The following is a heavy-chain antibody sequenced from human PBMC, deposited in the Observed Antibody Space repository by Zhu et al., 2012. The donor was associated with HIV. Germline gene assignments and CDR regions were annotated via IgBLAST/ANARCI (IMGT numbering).Heavy chain of an antibody. V-gene: IGHV4-38-2*02. CDR2: VFHSGNT. CDR3: ARQSGVATIFPCVRCLLISF. D-gene: IGHD5-24*01. CDR1: NYSINRGHY. J-gene: IGHJ3*01. Sequence: QVQLQESGPRLVKPSETLSLICTVSNYSINRGHYWGWIRQPPGEGLEWIGSVFHSGNTYCNPSLKSRVAISVDTSRNHFSLNLTSMTAADTAIYYCARQSGVATIFPCVRCLLISFGDQGTSGPPSR.